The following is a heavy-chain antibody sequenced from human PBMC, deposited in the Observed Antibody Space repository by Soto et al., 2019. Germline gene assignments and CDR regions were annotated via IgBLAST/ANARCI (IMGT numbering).Heavy chain of an antibody. CDR2: INHSGST. Sequence: SETLSLTYAVYGGSFGGYYWSWIRQPPGKGLEWIGEINHSGSTNYNPSLKSRVTISVDTSKNQFSPKLSSVTAADTAVYYCARGAGGYCSSTSCYEKNWFDPWGQGTLVTVSS. CDR3: ARGAGGYCSSTSCYEKNWFDP. CDR1: GGSFGGYY. V-gene: IGHV4-34*01. D-gene: IGHD2-2*01. J-gene: IGHJ5*02.